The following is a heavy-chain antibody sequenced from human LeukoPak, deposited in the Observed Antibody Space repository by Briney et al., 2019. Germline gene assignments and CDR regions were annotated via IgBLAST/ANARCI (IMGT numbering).Heavy chain of an antibody. CDR1: GYTFTGYY. J-gene: IGHJ4*02. D-gene: IGHD3-3*01. CDR3: ARGGRLARRITIFGVVIH. CDR2: IHPNSGGT. Sequence: GASVKVSCKASGYTFTGYYMHWVRQAPGQGLEWMGWIHPNSGGTNYAQKFQGRVTMTRDTSISTAYMELSRLRSDDTAVYYCARGGRLARRITIFGVVIHWGQGTLVTVSS. V-gene: IGHV1-2*02.